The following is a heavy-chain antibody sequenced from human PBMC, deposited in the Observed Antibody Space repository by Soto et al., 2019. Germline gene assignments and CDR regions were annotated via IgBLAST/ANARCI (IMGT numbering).Heavy chain of an antibody. CDR2: IYHSGST. V-gene: IGHV4-30-2*01. Sequence: QLQLQESGSGLVKPSQTLSLTCAVSGGSISSGGYSWSWIRQPPGQGLEWIGYIYHSGSTYYNPSLKCRVTISVDRSKNQFSLKLSSVTAADTAVYYWARGREYSYGPDYWCQGTLVTVSS. J-gene: IGHJ4*02. CDR1: GGSISSGGYS. CDR3: ARGREYSYGPDY. D-gene: IGHD5-18*01.